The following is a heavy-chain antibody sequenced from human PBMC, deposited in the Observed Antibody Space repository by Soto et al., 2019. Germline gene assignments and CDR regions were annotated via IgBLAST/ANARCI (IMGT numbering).Heavy chain of an antibody. Sequence: QVQLVQSGAEVKKPGASVKVSCTASGYTFTSYGISWVRQAPGHGLEWMGWISAYNGDRNYAQKFQGRVTLTTDTATSTACMELRSLRSDDTAVYYCARDRFRYFDWRVQESDYYYYYGMDVWGQGTTVTVSS. V-gene: IGHV1-18*01. CDR1: GYTFTSYG. D-gene: IGHD3-9*01. CDR3: ARDRFRYFDWRVQESDYYYYYGMDV. CDR2: ISAYNGDR. J-gene: IGHJ6*02.